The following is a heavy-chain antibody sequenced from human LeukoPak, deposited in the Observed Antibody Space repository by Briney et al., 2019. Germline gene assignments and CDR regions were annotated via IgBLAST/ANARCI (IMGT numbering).Heavy chain of an antibody. Sequence: GGSLRLSCAASEFTFRSYAMHWVRQALGKGLEWVAVISYDGSNKYYADSVKGRFTISRDDSKNTLYLQMNSLRPEDTAVFYCARGRTEYSGSGSFYNCYFDYWGQGTLVTVSS. CDR3: ARGRTEYSGSGSFYNCYFDY. J-gene: IGHJ4*02. V-gene: IGHV3-30*01. D-gene: IGHD3-10*01. CDR1: EFTFRSYA. CDR2: ISYDGSNK.